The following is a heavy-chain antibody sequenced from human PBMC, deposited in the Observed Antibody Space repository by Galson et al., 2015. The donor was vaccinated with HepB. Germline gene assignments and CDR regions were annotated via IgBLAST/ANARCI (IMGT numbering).Heavy chain of an antibody. Sequence: SLRLSCAASGFTFSSYSMNWVRQAPGKGLEWVSYISSSSSTIYYADSVKGRFTISRDNAKNSLYLQMNSLRAEDTAVYYCAREFGYGTSQGYYDLWGRGTLVTVSS. CDR1: GFTFSSYS. CDR3: AREFGYGTSQGYYDL. V-gene: IGHV3-48*01. CDR2: ISSSSSTI. D-gene: IGHD5-12*01. J-gene: IGHJ2*01.